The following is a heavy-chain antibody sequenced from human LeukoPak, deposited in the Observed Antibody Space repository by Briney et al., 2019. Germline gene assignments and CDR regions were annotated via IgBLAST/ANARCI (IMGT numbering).Heavy chain of an antibody. V-gene: IGHV1-69*13. Sequence: SVKVSCKASGGTFSSYAISWVRQAPGQGLEWMGGIIPIFGTANYAQKFEGRVTITADESTSTAYMELSSLRSEDTAVYYCARGVPYYYGSGSYSSWFDPWGQGTLVTVSS. CDR2: IIPIFGTA. J-gene: IGHJ5*02. CDR1: GGTFSSYA. D-gene: IGHD3-10*01. CDR3: ARGVPYYYGSGSYSSWFDP.